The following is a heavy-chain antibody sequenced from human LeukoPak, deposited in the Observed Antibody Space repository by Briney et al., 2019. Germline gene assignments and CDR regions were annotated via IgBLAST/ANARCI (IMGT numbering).Heavy chain of an antibody. CDR2: INPSGGST. J-gene: IGHJ4*02. CDR1: GYTFTKFY. CDR3: AREWDSGSYYGY. V-gene: IGHV1-46*01. D-gene: IGHD1-26*01. Sequence: GASVKVSCKASGYTFTKFYIHWVRQAPGQGLEWMSLINPSGGSTSYAQKFQGRVTMTRDMSTSTVYMELSSLRSEDTAVYYCAREWDSGSYYGYWGQGTLVTVSS.